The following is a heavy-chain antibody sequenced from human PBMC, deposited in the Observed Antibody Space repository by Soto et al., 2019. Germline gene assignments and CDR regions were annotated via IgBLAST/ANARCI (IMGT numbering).Heavy chain of an antibody. CDR1: GGSFSGYY. V-gene: IGHV4-34*01. J-gene: IGHJ5*02. D-gene: IGHD3-10*01. CDR2: INHSGST. CDR3: ATFGELFDWFDP. Sequence: SETLSLTCAVYGGSFSGYYWSLIRQPPGKGLEWIGEINHSGSTNYNPSLKSRVTISVDTSKNQFSLKLSSVTAADTAVYYCATFGELFDWFDPWGQGTLVTVSS.